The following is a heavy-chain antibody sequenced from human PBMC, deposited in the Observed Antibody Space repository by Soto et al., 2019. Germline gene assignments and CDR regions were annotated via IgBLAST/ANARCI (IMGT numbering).Heavy chain of an antibody. Sequence: XVSLRLSCAASGFTFSSSGMHWVRQAPGKGLDWVAVISYDGSNKFYADSVKGRFTVSRDNSKKTLYLQMSSLRPEDTAVYYCAKDWQAFDHWGQGALVTVSS. CDR2: ISYDGSNK. CDR1: GFTFSSSG. J-gene: IGHJ4*02. V-gene: IGHV3-30*18. CDR3: AKDWQAFDH.